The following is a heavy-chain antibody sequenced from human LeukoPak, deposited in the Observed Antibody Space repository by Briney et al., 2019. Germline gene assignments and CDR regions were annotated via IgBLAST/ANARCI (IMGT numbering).Heavy chain of an antibody. D-gene: IGHD3-10*01. Sequence: GGSLRLSCAASGFTFSSYAMSWVRQAPGKGLEWVAAISGGGGSTYYAVSVKGRFTIPRDNSKNTLYLQMNSLSADDTAVFYCERHDRGSGSSYYFDYWGQGTLVTVSP. CDR3: ERHDRGSGSSYYFDY. V-gene: IGHV3-23*01. J-gene: IGHJ4*02. CDR2: ISGGGGST. CDR1: GFTFSSYA.